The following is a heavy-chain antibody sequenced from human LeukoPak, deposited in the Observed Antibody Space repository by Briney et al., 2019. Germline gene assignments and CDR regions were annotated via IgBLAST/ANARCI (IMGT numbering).Heavy chain of an antibody. D-gene: IGHD3-3*01. CDR3: ARRVFDLWSGYNNWFDP. Sequence: SETLSLTCTVSGGSISSSSYYWGWIRQPPGKGLEWIASIYTSGSTNYNPSLKSRVTISVDTSKNQFSLKLSSVTAADTAVYYCARRVFDLWSGYNNWFDPWGQGTLVTVSS. V-gene: IGHV4-39*07. CDR2: IYTSGST. J-gene: IGHJ5*02. CDR1: GGSISSSSYY.